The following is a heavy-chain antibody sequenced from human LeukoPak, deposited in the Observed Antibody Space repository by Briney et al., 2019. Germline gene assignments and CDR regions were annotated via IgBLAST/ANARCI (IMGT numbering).Heavy chain of an antibody. V-gene: IGHV1-69*13. Sequence: SVKVSCKASGGTFSSYAISWVRQAPGQGLEWMGGIIPIFGTANYAQKFQGRVTITADESTSTAYMELSSLRSEDTAVYYCAGAGYVWGSYRSAPDAFDIWGQGTMVTVSS. D-gene: IGHD3-16*02. J-gene: IGHJ3*02. CDR1: GGTFSSYA. CDR3: AGAGYVWGSYRSAPDAFDI. CDR2: IIPIFGTA.